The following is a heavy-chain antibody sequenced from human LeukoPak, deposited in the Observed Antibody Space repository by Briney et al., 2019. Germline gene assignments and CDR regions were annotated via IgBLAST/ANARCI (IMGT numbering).Heavy chain of an antibody. CDR1: GFTFSGSA. Sequence: GGSLTLSCVASGFTFSGSAMHWVRQASGKGLEWVGRIRSKANSYATAYAASVKGRFTISRDDSKNTAYLQMNSLKTEDTAVYYCTRGGDYWAYNPDYWGQGTLVTVSS. D-gene: IGHD4-17*01. CDR2: IRSKANSYAT. CDR3: TRGGDYWAYNPDY. V-gene: IGHV3-73*01. J-gene: IGHJ4*02.